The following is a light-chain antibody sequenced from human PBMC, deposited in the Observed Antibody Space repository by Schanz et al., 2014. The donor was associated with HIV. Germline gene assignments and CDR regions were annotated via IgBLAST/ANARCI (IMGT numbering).Light chain of an antibody. CDR1: SSDVGGYNY. J-gene: IGLJ1*01. CDR2: DVS. Sequence: QSALTQPASVSGSRGQSITISCTGTSSDVGGYNYVSWYQQHPGKAPKVMIYDVSNRPSGVSNRFSGSKSGNTASLTISALQAEDEADYYCASYTTSHTFVFGTGTKLTVL. V-gene: IGLV2-14*03. CDR3: ASYTTSHTFV.